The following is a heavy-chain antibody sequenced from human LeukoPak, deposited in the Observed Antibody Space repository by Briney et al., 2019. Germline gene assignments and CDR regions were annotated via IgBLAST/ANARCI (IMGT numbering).Heavy chain of an antibody. V-gene: IGHV4-34*01. CDR3: ARGRRPSSGYYRCYWYFDL. J-gene: IGHJ2*01. Sequence: SETLSLTCAVYGGSFSGYYWSWIRQPPGKGLEWIGEINHSGSTNYNPSLKSRVTISVDTSKNQFSLKLSSVTAADTAVYYCARGRRPSSGYYRCYWYFDLWGRRTLVTVSS. CDR2: INHSGST. CDR1: GGSFSGYY. D-gene: IGHD3-22*01.